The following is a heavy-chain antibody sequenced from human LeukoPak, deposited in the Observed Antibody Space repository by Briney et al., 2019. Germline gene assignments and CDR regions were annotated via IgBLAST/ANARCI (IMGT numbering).Heavy chain of an antibody. CDR2: ISGSGGST. D-gene: IGHD3-10*01. CDR1: GFTFSTHA. J-gene: IGHJ4*02. V-gene: IGHV3-23*01. Sequence: GGSLRLSCVVSGFTFSTHAMTWVRQAPGKGLERVSDISGSGGSTYYADSVKGRFTISRDNSKNTLYLQMNSLRAEDTAVYYCAKLWFGDPNPYFDYWGQGTLVTVSS. CDR3: AKLWFGDPNPYFDY.